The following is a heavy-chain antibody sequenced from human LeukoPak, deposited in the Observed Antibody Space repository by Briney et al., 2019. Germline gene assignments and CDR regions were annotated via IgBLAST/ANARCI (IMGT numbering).Heavy chain of an antibody. V-gene: IGHV3-21*01. CDR1: GGTFSSYS. CDR3: ARVTDQGYFDY. CDR2: VSSSSSYI. J-gene: IGHJ4*02. Sequence: AGGSLRLSCAASGGTFSSYSMNWVRQAPGKGLEWVSSVSSSSSYIYYADSVKGRFTISRDNAKNSLYLQMNSLRAEDTAVYYCARVTDQGYFDYWGQGTLVTVSS.